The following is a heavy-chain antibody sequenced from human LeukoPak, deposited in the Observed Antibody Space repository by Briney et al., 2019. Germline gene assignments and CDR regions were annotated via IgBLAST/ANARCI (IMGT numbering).Heavy chain of an antibody. CDR3: AKAFYDILTGFPN. CDR1: GFTFSSYG. D-gene: IGHD3-9*01. CDR2: ISYDGSNK. Sequence: GRSLRLSCAASGFTFSSYGMHWVRQAPGKGLEWVAVISYDGSNKYYADSVKGRFTISRDNSKNTLYLQMNSLRAEDTAVYYCAKAFYDILTGFPNWGQGTLVPVSS. V-gene: IGHV3-30*18. J-gene: IGHJ4*02.